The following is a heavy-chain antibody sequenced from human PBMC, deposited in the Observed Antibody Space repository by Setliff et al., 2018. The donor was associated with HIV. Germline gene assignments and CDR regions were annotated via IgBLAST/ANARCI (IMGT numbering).Heavy chain of an antibody. CDR1: GGSISSYY. J-gene: IGHJ4*02. CDR2: IYTSGSV. V-gene: IGHV4-4*09. CDR3: ARHSPSDY. Sequence: PSETLSLTCTVSGGSISSYYWSWIRQPPGKGLEWIGYIYTSGSVNYNPSLNSRVTISVDTSKNQFSLKLTSVTAADTAVYYCARHSPSDYWGQGTLVTVSS.